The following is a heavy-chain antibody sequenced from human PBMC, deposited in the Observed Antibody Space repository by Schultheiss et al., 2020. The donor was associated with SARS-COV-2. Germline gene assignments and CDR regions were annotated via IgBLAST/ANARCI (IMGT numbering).Heavy chain of an antibody. V-gene: IGHV3-53*01. Sequence: GGSLRLSCAASGFTVSSNYMSWVRQAPGKGLEWVSVIYSGGSTYYADSVKGRFTISRDNSKNTLYLQMNSLRAEDTAVYYCARERGYSYGYSSWGQGTLVTVSS. CDR2: IYSGGST. CDR3: ARERGYSYGYSS. J-gene: IGHJ5*02. CDR1: GFTVSSNY. D-gene: IGHD5-18*01.